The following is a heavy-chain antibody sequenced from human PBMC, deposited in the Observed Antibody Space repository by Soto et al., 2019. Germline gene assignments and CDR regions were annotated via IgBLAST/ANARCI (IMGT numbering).Heavy chain of an antibody. V-gene: IGHV1-69*12. CDR2: IISIFGTA. CDR3: AGHVPAAGYYYGMDV. Sequence: QVQLVQSGAEVKKPGSSVKVTCKASGGTFSSYAISWVRRAPGQGLEWMGGIISIFGTANYAQKFQGRVTITADESTSTAYMELSSLRSEDTAVYYCAGHVPAAGYYYGMDVWGQGTTVTVSS. D-gene: IGHD2-2*01. CDR1: GGTFSSYA. J-gene: IGHJ6*02.